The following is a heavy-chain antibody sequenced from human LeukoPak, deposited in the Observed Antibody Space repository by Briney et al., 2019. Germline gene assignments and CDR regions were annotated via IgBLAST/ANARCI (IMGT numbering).Heavy chain of an antibody. J-gene: IGHJ4*02. CDR1: GYSISSGYH. V-gene: IGHV4-38-2*01. Sequence: SETLSLTCVVSGYSISSGYHWGWIRQPPGEGLEWIGSVYRSGSTYYNPSLKSRVTISVDTSKNQISLKVRSVTAADTAVYYCARRYGGHRGWAGYHDSWGQGTLVTVSS. CDR2: VYRSGST. D-gene: IGHD6-19*01. CDR3: ARRYGGHRGWAGYHDS.